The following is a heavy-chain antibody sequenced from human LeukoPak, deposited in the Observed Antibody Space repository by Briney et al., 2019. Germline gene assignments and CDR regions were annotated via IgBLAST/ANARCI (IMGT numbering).Heavy chain of an antibody. D-gene: IGHD1-26*01. V-gene: IGHV4-38-2*01. CDR3: ARLRGYFDY. J-gene: IGHJ4*02. Sequence: SETLSLTCAVSGYSISSGYYWGWIRQPPGKGLEWIGSIHHSGSTYYNPSLKSRVTISVDTSKNQFSLKLSSVTAADTAVYYCARLRGYFDYWGQGTLVTVSS. CDR2: IHHSGST. CDR1: GYSISSGYY.